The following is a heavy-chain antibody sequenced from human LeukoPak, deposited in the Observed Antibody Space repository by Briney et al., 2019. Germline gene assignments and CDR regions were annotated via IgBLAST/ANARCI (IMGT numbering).Heavy chain of an antibody. CDR1: GASISSSSFY. D-gene: IGHD5-18*01. CDR2: IYYNGRT. Sequence: SETLSLTCTVSGASISSSSFYWGRIRQPPGKGLEWIANIYYNGRTYYNPSLKSRVTISEDTSNNQFSLKLSSVTAADTAVYFCVSLVDTAMIKTMFDYWGQGTLVTVSS. J-gene: IGHJ4*02. V-gene: IGHV4-39*07. CDR3: VSLVDTAMIKTMFDY.